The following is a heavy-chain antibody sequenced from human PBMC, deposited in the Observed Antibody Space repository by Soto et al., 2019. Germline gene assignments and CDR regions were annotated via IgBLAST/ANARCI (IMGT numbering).Heavy chain of an antibody. CDR3: ARGPDASRAPFTLVTVGYDY. V-gene: IGHV3-74*01. CDR1: GFSFSNYW. Sequence: PGGSLRLSCEASGFSFSNYWMHWVRQAPGKGLVWVSRINRDGNFTTYADSVKGRFTISRDNAKNTLYLQMNSLRAEDTAVYYCARGPDASRAPFTLVTVGYDYWGQGTLVTVSS. CDR2: INRDGNFT. D-gene: IGHD5-12*01. J-gene: IGHJ4*02.